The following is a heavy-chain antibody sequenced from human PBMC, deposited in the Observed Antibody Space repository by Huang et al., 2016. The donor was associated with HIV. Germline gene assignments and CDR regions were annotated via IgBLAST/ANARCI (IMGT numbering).Heavy chain of an antibody. CDR3: ARFGKRLPMLRGEDVIGDI. V-gene: IGHV3-30-3*01. CDR2: ISYDGNDK. Sequence: QVQLVESGGGVVQPGRSLRLSCAASGFTLSDYAIHWVRQAPGKGREWWALISYDGNDKFYSYSVRGRFTISRDNFNNTLYLQMNSLRHEDTALYYCARFGKRLPMLRGEDVIGDIWGQGTMVIVSS. J-gene: IGHJ3*02. CDR1: GFTLSDYA. D-gene: IGHD3-10*01.